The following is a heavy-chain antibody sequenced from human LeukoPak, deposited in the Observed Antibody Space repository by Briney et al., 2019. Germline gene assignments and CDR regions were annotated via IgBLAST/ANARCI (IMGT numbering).Heavy chain of an antibody. CDR2: IYSGGST. V-gene: IGHV3-66*01. Sequence: GGSLRLSCAASGFTVSSNYMSWVRQAPGKGLEWVSVIYSGGSTYYADSVKGRFTISRDNSKNTLYLQMNSLRAEDTAVYYCARDSYGDYEDYRGQGTLVTVSS. CDR1: GFTVSSNY. D-gene: IGHD4-17*01. J-gene: IGHJ4*02. CDR3: ARDSYGDYEDY.